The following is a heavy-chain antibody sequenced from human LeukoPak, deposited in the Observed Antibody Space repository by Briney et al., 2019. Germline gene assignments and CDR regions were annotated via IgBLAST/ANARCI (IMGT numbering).Heavy chain of an antibody. V-gene: IGHV3-74*01. CDR2: INSDGSTT. Sequence: GGSLRLSCAASGFTFSSYWMHWVRQAPGKGLVWVSGINSDGSTTTYADSVKGRFTISRDNAKNTLYLQMNSLRAGDTAVYYCARERDYSNSGLDIWGQGTMVTVSS. CDR3: ARERDYSNSGLDI. CDR1: GFTFSSYW. D-gene: IGHD4-11*01. J-gene: IGHJ3*02.